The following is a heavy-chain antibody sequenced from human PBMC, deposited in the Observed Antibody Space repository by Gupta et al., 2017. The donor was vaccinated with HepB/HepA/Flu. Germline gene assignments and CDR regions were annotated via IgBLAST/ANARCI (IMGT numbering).Heavy chain of an antibody. CDR2: INPTDDWT. V-gene: IGHV1-46*01. D-gene: IGHD6-13*01. CDR1: GYTFTHYY. CDR3: ARDEVAAEGSADFDY. Sequence: QVHLVQSGAEVKKPGASVKVSCTTSGYTFTHYYIHWVRQAPGQGLEWMALINPTDDWTNYAKKFQGRVTMTSDKSTSTLYMEVSGLRSEDTAVYYCARDEVAAEGSADFDYWGQGTLVTVSS. J-gene: IGHJ4*02.